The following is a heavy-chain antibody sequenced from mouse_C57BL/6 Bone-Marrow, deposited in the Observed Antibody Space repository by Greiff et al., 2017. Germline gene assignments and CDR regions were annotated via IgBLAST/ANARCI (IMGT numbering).Heavy chain of an antibody. D-gene: IGHD2-3*01. Sequence: EVKLVESGGGLVKPGGSLKLPCAASGFTFSSYAMSWVRQTPEKRLEWVATISDGGSYTYYPDNVKGRFTISRDNAKNNLYLQMSHLKSEDTAMYYCARQAIYDGYYVVDYWGQGTTLTVSS. CDR3: ARQAIYDGYYVVDY. V-gene: IGHV5-4*03. CDR1: GFTFSSYA. J-gene: IGHJ2*01. CDR2: ISDGGSYT.